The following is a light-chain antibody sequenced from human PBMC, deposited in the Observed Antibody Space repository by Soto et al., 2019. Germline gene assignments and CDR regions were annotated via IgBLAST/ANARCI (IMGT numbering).Light chain of an antibody. J-gene: IGKJ3*01. V-gene: IGKV3D-20*01. CDR1: QSISSY. CDR2: DAS. Sequence: EIVLTQSPATLSLSPGERATLSCGASQSISSYLAWYQQKPGLAPRLLIYDASSRATGIPDRFSGSGSGTDFTLTISRLEPEDFAVYYCQQYGGSLPFGPGTQVDIK. CDR3: QQYGGSLP.